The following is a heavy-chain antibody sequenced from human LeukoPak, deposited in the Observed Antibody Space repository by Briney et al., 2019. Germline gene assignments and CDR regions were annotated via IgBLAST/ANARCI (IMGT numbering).Heavy chain of an antibody. D-gene: IGHD5-24*01. J-gene: IGHJ3*02. CDR3: ARVEIGAFDI. CDR2: IYHSGST. Sequence: SETLSLTCTVSGDSFSSHYWTWIRQPPGKGLEWIGSIYHSGSTYYNPSLKSRVTISVDTSKNQFSLKLSSVTAADTAVYYCARVEIGAFDIWGQGTMVTVSS. CDR1: GDSFSSHY. V-gene: IGHV4-38-2*02.